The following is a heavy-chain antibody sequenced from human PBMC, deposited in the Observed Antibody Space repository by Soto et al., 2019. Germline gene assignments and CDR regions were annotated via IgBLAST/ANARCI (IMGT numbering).Heavy chain of an antibody. CDR2: IYYTGST. CDR3: ARDDSFYGEPGYGMNV. V-gene: IGHV4-31*03. Sequence: QVQLQESGPGLVEASQTLSLTCTVSGATISSGGFYWSWIRQRPGKGLEWIGHIYYTGSTYYNPSLNSRATISVEMSRTQFSLKLRSVTAADTAKYFCARDDSFYGEPGYGMNVWGQGTTVTVSS. J-gene: IGHJ6*02. D-gene: IGHD4-17*01. CDR1: GATISSGGFY.